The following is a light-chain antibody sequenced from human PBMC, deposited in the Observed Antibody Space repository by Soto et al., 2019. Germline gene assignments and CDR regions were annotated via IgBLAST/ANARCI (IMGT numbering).Light chain of an antibody. CDR3: HQYHNWPPWT. Sequence: EIVMTQSPATLSVSPGERATLSCRASQSVSSNLAWYQQKPGQAPRLLIYHASTRAPGIPANFSGSGSGTEFSLTISGLQAEDFAVYYCHQYHNWPPWTFGQGTKVEI. CDR1: QSVSSN. J-gene: IGKJ1*01. CDR2: HAS. V-gene: IGKV3-15*01.